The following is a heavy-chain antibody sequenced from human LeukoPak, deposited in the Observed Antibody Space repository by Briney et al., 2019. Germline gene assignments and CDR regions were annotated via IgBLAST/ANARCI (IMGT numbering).Heavy chain of an antibody. V-gene: IGHV1-2*02. Sequence: GASVKVSCKAPGYTFTGYYMHWVRQAPGQGLEWMGWINPNSGGTNYAQKFQGRVTVTRDTSISTAYMELSRLRSDDTAVYYCATGNYGSGSYYNGLDGFDIWGQGTMVTVSS. J-gene: IGHJ3*02. CDR2: INPNSGGT. CDR3: ATGNYGSGSYYNGLDGFDI. CDR1: GYTFTGYY. D-gene: IGHD3-10*01.